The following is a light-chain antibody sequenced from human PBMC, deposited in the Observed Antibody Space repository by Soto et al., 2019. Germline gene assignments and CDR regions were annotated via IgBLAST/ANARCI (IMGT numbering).Light chain of an antibody. CDR3: QSYDGTLSGFVV. Sequence: QSVLTQPPSVSGAPGQRVTISCTGSSANIGAGYTVNWYQQLPGTAPKLLIYSNVNRPSGVPDRFSGSRSDTSASLAITGLQAEDEDDYYCQSYDGTLSGFVVFGGGTKLTVL. CDR2: SNV. CDR1: SANIGAGYT. J-gene: IGLJ3*02. V-gene: IGLV1-40*01.